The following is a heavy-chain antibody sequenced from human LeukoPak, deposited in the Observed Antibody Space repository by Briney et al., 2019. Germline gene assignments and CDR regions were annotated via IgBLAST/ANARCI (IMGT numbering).Heavy chain of an antibody. CDR1: GHTFTSYG. CDR3: ARRGATISNPRTGWFDP. CDR2: ISAYNGNT. Sequence: ASVKVSCKASGHTFTSYGISWVRQAPGQGLEWMGWISAYNGNTNYAQKLQGRVTMTTDTSTSTAYMELRSLRSDDTAVYYCARRGATISNPRTGWFDPWGQGTLVTVSS. V-gene: IGHV1-18*01. D-gene: IGHD5-12*01. J-gene: IGHJ5*02.